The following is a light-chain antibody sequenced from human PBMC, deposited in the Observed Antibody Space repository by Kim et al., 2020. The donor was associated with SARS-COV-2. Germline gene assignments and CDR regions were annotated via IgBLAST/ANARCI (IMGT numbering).Light chain of an antibody. CDR3: QAWDSSTGPVV. CDR1: KLGDKY. CDR2: QDS. J-gene: IGLJ2*01. V-gene: IGLV3-1*01. Sequence: PGQTASITCSGDKLGDKYACWYQQKPGQSPVLVIYQDSKRPSGIPERFSGSNSGNTATLTISGTQAMDEADYYCQAWDSSTGPVVFGGGTQLTVL.